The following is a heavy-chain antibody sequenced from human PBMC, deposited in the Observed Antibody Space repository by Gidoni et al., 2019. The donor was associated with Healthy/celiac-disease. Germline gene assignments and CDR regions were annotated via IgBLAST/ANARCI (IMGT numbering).Heavy chain of an antibody. V-gene: IGHV1-18*01. CDR3: ARDRSIAARYIGY. CDR1: GSTVPSYG. Sequence: QVPLLQTRAEVKKPGASVKVYSKASGSTVPSYGNSWVRQAPGHGLEWMGWISAYNGNTNYAQKLQGRVTMTTDTATSTAYMELMGLRADDTAVYYCARDRSIAARYIGYWGQGTLVTVSS. CDR2: ISAYNGNT. D-gene: IGHD6-6*01. J-gene: IGHJ4*02.